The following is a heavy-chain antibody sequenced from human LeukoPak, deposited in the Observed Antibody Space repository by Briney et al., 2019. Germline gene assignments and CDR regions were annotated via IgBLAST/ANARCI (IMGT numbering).Heavy chain of an antibody. CDR2: INESGGTT. J-gene: IGHJ5*02. D-gene: IGHD3-16*02. CDR3: AKPDSTSLNWFDP. CDR1: GFTFSSYA. Sequence: GGSLRLSCVASGFTFSSYAMAWVRQAPGKGLEWVSVINESGGTTYYAAFVKGRFTISRDSSKNTLYLQLSSLRAEDTALYYCAKPDSTSLNWFDPWGQGTLVTVSS. V-gene: IGHV3-23*01.